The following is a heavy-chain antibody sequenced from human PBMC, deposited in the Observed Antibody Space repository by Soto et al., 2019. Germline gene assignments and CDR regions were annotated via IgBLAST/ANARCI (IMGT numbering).Heavy chain of an antibody. Sequence: GGSLRLSCAASGFTFSSYGMHWVRQAPGKGLEWVAVISYDGSNKYYADSVKGRFTISRDNSRNTLYLQMNSLRAEDTAVYYCASTRLGYCSGGSCPPADVWGQGTTVTVSS. CDR1: GFTFSSYG. CDR2: ISYDGSNK. J-gene: IGHJ6*02. V-gene: IGHV3-30*03. CDR3: ASTRLGYCSGGSCPPADV. D-gene: IGHD2-15*01.